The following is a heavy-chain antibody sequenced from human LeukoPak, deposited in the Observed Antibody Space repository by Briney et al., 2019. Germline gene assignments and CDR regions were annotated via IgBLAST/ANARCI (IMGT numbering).Heavy chain of an antibody. CDR2: IGRSGGGT. CDR3: AKEAPSYDFWSGYYGTYYFDY. V-gene: IGHV3-23*01. CDR1: AFAFSTYA. D-gene: IGHD3-3*01. J-gene: IGHJ4*02. Sequence: PGGSLRLSCAASAFAFSTYAMSWVRQAPGKGLEWVSVIGRSGGGTYYADSVKGRFTISRDNSKNTLYLQMNSLRAEDTAVYYCAKEAPSYDFWSGYYGTYYFDYWGQGTLVTVSS.